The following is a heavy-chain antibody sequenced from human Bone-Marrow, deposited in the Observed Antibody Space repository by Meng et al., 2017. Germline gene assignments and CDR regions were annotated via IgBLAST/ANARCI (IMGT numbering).Heavy chain of an antibody. J-gene: IGHJ4*02. Sequence: SETLSLTCTVSGGSISSGGYYWSWIRQHPGKGLEWIGYIYYSGSTYYNPSLKSRVTISVDTSKNQFSLKLSSVTAADTAVYYCARGYYDSSGYYFCDYWGQGTRVTVSS. CDR1: GGSISSGGYY. CDR3: ARGYYDSSGYYFCDY. CDR2: IYYSGST. V-gene: IGHV4-31*03. D-gene: IGHD3-22*01.